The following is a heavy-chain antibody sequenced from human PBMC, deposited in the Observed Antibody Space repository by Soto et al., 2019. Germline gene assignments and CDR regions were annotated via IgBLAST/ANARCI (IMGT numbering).Heavy chain of an antibody. V-gene: IGHV4-39*01. J-gene: IGHJ4*02. D-gene: IGHD3-10*01. CDR1: GGSISSSTYY. CDR3: PRPGGRGSREY. CDR2: VYYTGST. Sequence: SETLSLTCSVSGGSISSSTYYWAWIRQPPGKGLEWIGSVYYTGSTYYNPSLKSRVTIAVDTSKKKFSLKLNSVTAADTAVYYCPRPGGRGSREYWGKRMLVTSSS.